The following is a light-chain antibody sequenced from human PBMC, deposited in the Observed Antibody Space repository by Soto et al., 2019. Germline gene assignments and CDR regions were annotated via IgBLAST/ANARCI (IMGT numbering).Light chain of an antibody. CDR3: QQYNSYSTT. V-gene: IGKV1-5*01. CDR1: QSISSW. J-gene: IGKJ1*01. Sequence: DIQMTQSPSTLSASVGDRVTITCRASQSISSWLAWYQQKPGKAPNLLIYDASSLKTGVPSRFSGSGSGTEFTLTISSLQPDDFETYYCQQYNSYSTTFGQGTKVEIK. CDR2: DAS.